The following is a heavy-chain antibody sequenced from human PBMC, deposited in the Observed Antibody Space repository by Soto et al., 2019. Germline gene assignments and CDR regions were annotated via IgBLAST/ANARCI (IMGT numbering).Heavy chain of an antibody. J-gene: IGHJ5*02. D-gene: IGHD6-19*01. CDR2: ISSSSSYI. CDR1: GFTFSSYS. V-gene: IGHV3-21*01. CDR3: ARDPIAVAGSNWFYP. Sequence: PGGSLRLSCAASGFTFSSYSMNWVRQAPGKGLEWVSSISSSSSYIYYADSVKGRFTISRDNAKNSLYLQMNSLRAEDTAVYYCARDPIAVAGSNWFYPWGQGTLVTVS.